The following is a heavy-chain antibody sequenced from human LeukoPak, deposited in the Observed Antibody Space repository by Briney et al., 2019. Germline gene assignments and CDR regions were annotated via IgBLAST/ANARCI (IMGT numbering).Heavy chain of an antibody. CDR3: ARQNDFRLDY. Sequence: GGSLRLSXKGSGYTFSSYWIGWVRQMPGKGLEWMGIIYPGDSDTRYSPSLQGQVTISVDTSIGTAYLQWSSLKASDTAIYYCARQNDFRLDYWGQGTLVTVSS. CDR1: GYTFSSYW. CDR2: IYPGDSDT. J-gene: IGHJ4*02. D-gene: IGHD3-3*01. V-gene: IGHV5-51*01.